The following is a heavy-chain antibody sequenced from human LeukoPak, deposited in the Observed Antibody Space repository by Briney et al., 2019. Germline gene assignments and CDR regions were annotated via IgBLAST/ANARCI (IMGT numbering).Heavy chain of an antibody. D-gene: IGHD1-14*01. CDR3: AREGQPPHDRYGMDV. CDR1: GGSISSYY. V-gene: IGHV4-4*07. CDR2: IYTSGST. J-gene: IGHJ6*02. Sequence: SETLSLTCTVSGGSISSYYWSWIRQPAGKGLEWIGRIYTSGSTNYNTSLKSRVTMSVDPSKHQFSLKLSSVTAADTAVYYCAREGQPPHDRYGMDVWGQGTTVTVSS.